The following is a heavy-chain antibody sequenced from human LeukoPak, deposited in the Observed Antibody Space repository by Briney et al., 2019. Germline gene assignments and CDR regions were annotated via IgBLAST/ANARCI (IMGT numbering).Heavy chain of an antibody. V-gene: IGHV3-48*01. CDR2: ISSSSRTI. D-gene: IGHD3-22*01. J-gene: IGHJ4*02. CDR1: GFTVSSNY. Sequence: PGGSLRLSCVASGFTVSSNYMSWVRQAPGKGLEWVSYISSSSRTIYYADSVKGRFTISRDNAKNSLYLQMNSLRAEDTAVFYCARGFHRYSYDSGPYAVYWGQGTLVTVSS. CDR3: ARGFHRYSYDSGPYAVY.